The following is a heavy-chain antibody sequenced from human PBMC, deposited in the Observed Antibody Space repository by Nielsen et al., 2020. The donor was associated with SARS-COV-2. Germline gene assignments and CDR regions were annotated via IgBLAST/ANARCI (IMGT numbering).Heavy chain of an antibody. D-gene: IGHD7-27*01. CDR1: GFTISSSF. CDR3: ARGVEDLGSRGYLDY. J-gene: IGHJ4*02. V-gene: IGHV3-66*01. CDR2: IYTDGSA. Sequence: EGSLRLSCGASGFTISSSFMSWVRQAAGKGLDWVSVIYTDGSASHADSVKGRFTISRDNSKNTLYLQMNSLRAEDTAVYYCARGVEDLGSRGYLDYWGQGTPVTVSS.